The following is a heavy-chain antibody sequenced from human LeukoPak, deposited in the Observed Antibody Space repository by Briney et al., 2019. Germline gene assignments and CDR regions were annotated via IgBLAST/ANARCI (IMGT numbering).Heavy chain of an antibody. V-gene: IGHV4-59*01. CDR3: ARAPREYSGYDTFDY. Sequence: PSETLSLTCTVSGGSISSYYWSWIRQPPGKGLEWIGYIYYSGSTNYNPSLKSRVTISVDTSKNQFSLKLSFVTAADTAVYYCARAPREYSGYDTFDYWGQGTLVTVSS. CDR1: GGSISSYY. D-gene: IGHD5-12*01. J-gene: IGHJ4*02. CDR2: IYYSGST.